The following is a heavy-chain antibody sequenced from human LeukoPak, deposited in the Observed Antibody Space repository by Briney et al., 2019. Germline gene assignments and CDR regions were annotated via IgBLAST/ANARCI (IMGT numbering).Heavy chain of an antibody. CDR3: ARGSYGSGPPPDY. CDR2: FDPEDGET. Sequence: ASVKVSCKVSGYTLIELSMHWVRQAPGKGLEWMGGFDPEDGETIYAQKFQGRVTMTEDTSTDTAYMELNSLRSDDTAVYYCARGSYGSGPPPDYWGQGTLVTVSS. D-gene: IGHD3-10*01. CDR1: GYTLIELS. V-gene: IGHV1-24*01. J-gene: IGHJ4*02.